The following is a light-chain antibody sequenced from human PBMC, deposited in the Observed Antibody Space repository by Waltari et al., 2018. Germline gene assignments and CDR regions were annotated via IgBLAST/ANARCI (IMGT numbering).Light chain of an antibody. CDR3: QVWAGSSDHYV. CDR2: DVG. CDR1: NIGRKS. Sequence: SYVLTQPPSVSVAPGQTAIISCGGYNIGRKSVHWYQQKPGQAPILVVYDVGDRPSGIPERFSGSNSGHTATLTISRVEAGDEADYYCQVWAGSSDHYVFGSGTKVTVL. J-gene: IGLJ1*01. V-gene: IGLV3-21*02.